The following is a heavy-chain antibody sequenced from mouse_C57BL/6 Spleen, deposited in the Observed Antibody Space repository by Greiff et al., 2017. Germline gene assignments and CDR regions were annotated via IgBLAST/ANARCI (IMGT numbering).Heavy chain of an antibody. CDR2: IYPGDGDT. CDR1: GYAFSSYW. D-gene: IGHD1-1*01. CDR3: ASVTTVVATRGFDY. Sequence: VQLKESGAELVKPGASVKISCKASGYAFSSYWMNWVKQRPGKGLEWIGQIYPGDGDTNYNGKFKGKATLTADKSSSTAYMQLSSLTSEDSAVYFCASVTTVVATRGFDYWGQGTTLTVSA. J-gene: IGHJ2*01. V-gene: IGHV1-80*01.